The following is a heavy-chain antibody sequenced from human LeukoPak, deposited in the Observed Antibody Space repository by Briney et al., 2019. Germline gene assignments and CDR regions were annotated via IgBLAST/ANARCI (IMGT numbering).Heavy chain of an antibody. D-gene: IGHD3-10*01. CDR2: INHSGST. J-gene: IGHJ4*02. V-gene: IGHV4-34*01. Sequence: PSETLSLTCAVYGGSFSGYYWSWIRQPPGKGLEWIGEINHSGSTNYNPSLKSRVTISVDTSKNQFSLKLSSVTAADTAVYYCATRPYGSGSYYNGAYYFDYWGQGTLVTVSS. CDR3: ATRPYGSGSYYNGAYYFDY. CDR1: GGSFSGYY.